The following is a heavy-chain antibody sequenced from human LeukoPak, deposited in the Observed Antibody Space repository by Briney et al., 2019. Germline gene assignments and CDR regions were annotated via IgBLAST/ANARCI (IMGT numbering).Heavy chain of an antibody. Sequence: PGESLKISCKGSGYSFTSYWIGWVRQMPRKGLEWMGIIYPDDSDTKYSPSFQGQVTISADKSISTAYLQWSSLKASDTAMYYCARLAFCTNAVCFSNYYYSMDVWGRGTTVTVSS. CDR1: GYSFTSYW. J-gene: IGHJ6*03. CDR3: ARLAFCTNAVCFSNYYYSMDV. CDR2: IYPDDSDT. V-gene: IGHV5-51*01. D-gene: IGHD2-8*01.